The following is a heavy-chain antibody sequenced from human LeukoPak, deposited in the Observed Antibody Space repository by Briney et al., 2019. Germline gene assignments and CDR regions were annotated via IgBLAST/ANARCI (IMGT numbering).Heavy chain of an antibody. V-gene: IGHV3-74*01. D-gene: IGHD2-21*01. J-gene: IGHJ4*02. Sequence: GQSLRLSCAASGFTFSTYWTHWVRQAPEKWLVWVSRINSDGSGTGFADSLNGRFTSSRDNAKKILYLQMNSLRAEDTAVYYCVREFYSALWDWGQGTLVTVSS. CDR2: INSDGSGT. CDR1: GFTFSTYW. CDR3: VREFYSALWD.